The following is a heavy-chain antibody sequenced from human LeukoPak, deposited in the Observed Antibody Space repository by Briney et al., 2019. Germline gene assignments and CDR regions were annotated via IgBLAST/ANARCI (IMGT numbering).Heavy chain of an antibody. V-gene: IGHV4-34*01. CDR1: GGSFSGYY. CDR2: INHSGST. D-gene: IGHD1-7*01. J-gene: IGHJ6*03. Sequence: SETLSLTCAVYGGSFSGYYWSWIRQPPGKGLEWIGEINHSGSTNYNPSLKSRVTISVDTSKNQFSLKLSSVTAADTAVYYCARVIRPRYNWNYSSFHYYYYYMDVWGKGTTVTVSS. CDR3: ARVIRPRYNWNYSSFHYYYYYMDV.